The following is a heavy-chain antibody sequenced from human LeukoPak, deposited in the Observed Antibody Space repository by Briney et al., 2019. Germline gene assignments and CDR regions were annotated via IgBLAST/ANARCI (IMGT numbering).Heavy chain of an antibody. CDR3: AKDRYCDNGVCSGSFDY. CDR1: GFTFNSYS. D-gene: IGHD2-8*01. Sequence: PGRSLRLSCAASGFTFNSYSMHWVRQTPRKGLEWVAYISYDGKTIYYADSVKGRFTFSRDNSKNTVYLQMNSLRAEDTAVYYCAKDRYCDNGVCSGSFDYWGQGTLVTVSS. J-gene: IGHJ4*02. V-gene: IGHV3-30*04. CDR2: ISYDGKTI.